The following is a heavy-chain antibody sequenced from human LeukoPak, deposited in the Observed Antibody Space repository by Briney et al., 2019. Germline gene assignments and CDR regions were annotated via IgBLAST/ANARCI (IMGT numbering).Heavy chain of an antibody. D-gene: IGHD3-22*01. J-gene: IGHJ4*02. CDR3: ARGVPSSGDYY. CDR2: IYYSGSN. CDR1: GGSISSYY. Sequence: SGTLSLTCIVSGGSISSYYWSWIRQPPRKGLEWIGYIYYSGSNNYNPSLKSRVTISVDTSTDQCSLRRSSVASADTAVYYCARGVPSSGDYYWGRGTGVTVSS. V-gene: IGHV4-59*01.